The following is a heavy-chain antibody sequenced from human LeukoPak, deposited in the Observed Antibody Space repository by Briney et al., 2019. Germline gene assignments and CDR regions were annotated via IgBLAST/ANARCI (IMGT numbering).Heavy chain of an antibody. J-gene: IGHJ4*02. CDR1: GFTVSSNY. D-gene: IGHD7-27*01. V-gene: IGHV3-53*01. CDR3: ARGNWGSAVFDY. Sequence: PGESLSLSCAASGFTVSSNYMSWVRQAPGKGLEWVSVIYSGGSTYYADSVKGRFTISRDNSKNTLYLQMNSLRAEDTAVYYCARGNWGSAVFDYWGQGTLVTVSS. CDR2: IYSGGST.